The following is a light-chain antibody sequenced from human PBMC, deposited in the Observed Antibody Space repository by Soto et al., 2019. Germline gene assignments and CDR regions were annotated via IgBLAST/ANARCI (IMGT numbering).Light chain of an antibody. J-gene: IGKJ3*01. CDR3: QQVNTYT. CDR1: LGISTY. Sequence: DIQLTQSPSFLSASVGDRVTITCRASLGISTYLAWYQQKPGKAPNLLIYAASTLQSGVPSRFSGSGSGTEFTLTISSLQPEYFATYYCQQVNTYTFGPGTKVDIK. CDR2: AAS. V-gene: IGKV1-9*01.